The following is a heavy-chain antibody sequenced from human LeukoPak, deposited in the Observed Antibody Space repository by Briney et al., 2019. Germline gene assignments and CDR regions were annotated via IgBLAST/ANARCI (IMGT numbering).Heavy chain of an antibody. Sequence: GGSLRLSCAASGFTFSSYSMNWVRQAPGKGLEWVSVIYSGGSTYYADSVKGRFTISRDNSKNTLYLQMNSLRAEDTAVYYCARIWGSDYFDYWGQGTLVTVSS. CDR2: IYSGGST. D-gene: IGHD7-27*01. V-gene: IGHV3-53*01. J-gene: IGHJ4*02. CDR3: ARIWGSDYFDY. CDR1: GFTFSSYS.